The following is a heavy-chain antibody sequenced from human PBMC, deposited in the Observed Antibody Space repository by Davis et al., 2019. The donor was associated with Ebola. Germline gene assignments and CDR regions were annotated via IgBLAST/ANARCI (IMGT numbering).Heavy chain of an antibody. CDR2: IIPIFGTA. V-gene: IGHV1-69*13. CDR3: ARDAIKLRYFDWSLDY. D-gene: IGHD3-9*01. CDR1: GGTFSSYA. J-gene: IGHJ4*02. Sequence: AASVTVSCKASGGTFSSYAISWVRQAPGQGLEWMGGIIPIFGTANYAQKFQGRVTITADESTSTAYMELSSLRSEDTAVYYCARDAIKLRYFDWSLDYWGQGTLVTVSS.